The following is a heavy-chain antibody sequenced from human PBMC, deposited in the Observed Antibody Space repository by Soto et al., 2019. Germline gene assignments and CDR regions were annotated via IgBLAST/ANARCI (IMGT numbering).Heavy chain of an antibody. V-gene: IGHV4-59*08. CDR1: GGSISGYY. J-gene: IGHJ3*02. CDR2: IYYSGSI. Sequence: SETLSLTCTGSGGSISGYYWCWIRQPPGKGLEWIGYIYYSGSINYNPSLKSRITISVDTSKNQLSLKLTSVSAADTAVYYCARQPPDTAAFDIWGQGTMVT. CDR3: ARQPPDTAAFDI. D-gene: IGHD5-18*01.